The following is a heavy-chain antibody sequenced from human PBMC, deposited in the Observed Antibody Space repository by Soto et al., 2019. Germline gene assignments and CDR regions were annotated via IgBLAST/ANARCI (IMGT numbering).Heavy chain of an antibody. Sequence: SETLSLTCTVSGGSISGHYWSWIRQPPGKGLEWIGYIFYRGGTNYNPSLKSRVTISLDTSMNQFSLELRSVTAADTAVYYCARHTEDTAAYYRYYFDNWGHGTLVTVSS. CDR2: IFYRGGT. CDR1: GGSISGHY. D-gene: IGHD3-9*01. V-gene: IGHV4-59*08. CDR3: ARHTEDTAAYYRYYFDN. J-gene: IGHJ4*01.